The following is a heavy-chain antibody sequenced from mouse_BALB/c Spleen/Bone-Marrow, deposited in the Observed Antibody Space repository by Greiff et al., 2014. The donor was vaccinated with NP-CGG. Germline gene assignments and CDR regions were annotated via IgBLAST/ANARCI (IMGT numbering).Heavy chain of an antibody. Sequence: EVQVVESGPGLVKPSQTVSLTCTVTGISITTGNYRWSWIRQFPGNKLEWIGHIYYSGTITYNPSLTSRTTITRDTSKNQFFLEMNSLTAEDTATYYCARELYYFDYWGQGTTLTVSS. J-gene: IGHJ2*01. CDR3: ARELYYFDY. CDR1: GISITTGNYR. V-gene: IGHV3-5*02. CDR2: IYYSGTI.